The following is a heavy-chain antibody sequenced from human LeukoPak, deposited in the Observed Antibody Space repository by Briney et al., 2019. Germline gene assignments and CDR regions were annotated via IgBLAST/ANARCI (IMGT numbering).Heavy chain of an antibody. V-gene: IGHV4-34*01. CDR3: ARARGYWEDPWDPFDI. CDR1: GGSFSGYS. Sequence: SETLSLTCVVYGGSFSGYSWSWIRQPPGKGLEWIGEINQRRNTNYNPSLKSRVTISIDTSKNQFSLKLSSVTAEDTAVYYCARARGYWEDPWDPFDIWGQGTMVTVSS. CDR2: INQRRNT. J-gene: IGHJ3*02. D-gene: IGHD1-26*01.